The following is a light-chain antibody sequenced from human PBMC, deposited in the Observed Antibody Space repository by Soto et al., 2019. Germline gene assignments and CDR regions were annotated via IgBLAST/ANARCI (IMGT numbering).Light chain of an antibody. Sequence: EIVSTQSPGTLSLSPGERASPSCRASQSVSSSYLAWCQQKPGQAPRLLIYGASSRATGIPDRFSGSGSGTDFTLTISRLEPEDFAVYYCQQYGSSGTFGQGTKVDIK. J-gene: IGKJ1*01. V-gene: IGKV3-20*01. CDR1: QSVSSSY. CDR2: GAS. CDR3: QQYGSSGT.